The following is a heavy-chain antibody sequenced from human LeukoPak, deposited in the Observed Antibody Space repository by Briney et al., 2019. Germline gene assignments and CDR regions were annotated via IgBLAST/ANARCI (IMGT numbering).Heavy chain of an antibody. CDR3: ARTTSMTASGYDY. V-gene: IGHV1-8*03. CDR2: INPDTGDK. CDR1: GYTFTNYH. J-gene: IGHJ4*02. D-gene: IGHD2-21*02. Sequence: GASVNVSCKASGYTFTNYHINWVRQASGQGLEWMTWINPDTGDKGYARKLQDRVTITTDTSISTAYMELSSLSSEDTAVYFCARTTSMTASGYDYWGQGTLVTVSS.